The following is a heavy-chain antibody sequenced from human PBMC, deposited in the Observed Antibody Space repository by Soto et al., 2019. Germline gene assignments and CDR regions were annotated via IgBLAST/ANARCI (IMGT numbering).Heavy chain of an antibody. CDR2: IIPIFGTA. CDR1: GGTFSSYA. J-gene: IGHJ5*02. CDR3: ARGDILTGYYVGEPNCFDP. V-gene: IGHV1-69*01. Sequence: QVQLVHSGDEEKKPGSSVKLSYKASGGTFSSYAITWVRRAPGQGLQWMGGIIPIFGTANYAQKFQGRVTITADESTSTAYMELSSLRSENTAVYYCARGDILTGYYVGEPNCFDPWGQGTLVTVSS. D-gene: IGHD3-9*01.